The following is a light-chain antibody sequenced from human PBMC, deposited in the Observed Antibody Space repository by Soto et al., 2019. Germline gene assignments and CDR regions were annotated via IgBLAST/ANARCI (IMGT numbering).Light chain of an antibody. CDR1: SSDVGGYDY. CDR3: SSYTSSSLYV. J-gene: IGLJ1*01. V-gene: IGLV2-14*03. Sequence: QSALTQPASVSVSPGQSITISCTGTSSDVGGYDYVSWYQHHPGKAPKLMIYDVSNRPSGVSNRFSGSKSGNTASLTISGLQAEYEDDYYCSSYTSSSLYVFGTRTKLTVL. CDR2: DVS.